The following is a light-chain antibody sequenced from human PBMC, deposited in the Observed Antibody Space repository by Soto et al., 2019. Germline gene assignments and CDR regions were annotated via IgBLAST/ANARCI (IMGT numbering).Light chain of an antibody. CDR1: NIGSKS. V-gene: IGLV3-21*02. J-gene: IGLJ2*01. CDR3: QVWDASNDLHIL. Sequence: SYELPQPPSVSVAPGQTARITRGGKNIGSKSVHWYQQKSGQAHVLVVYDDSDRPSGIPERFSGSNSGNTATLTISRVEAGDEADYYCQVWDASNDLHILFGGGTKVTVL. CDR2: DDS.